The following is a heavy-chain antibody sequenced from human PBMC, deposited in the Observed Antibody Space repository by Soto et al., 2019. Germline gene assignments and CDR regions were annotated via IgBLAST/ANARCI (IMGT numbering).Heavy chain of an antibody. Sequence: GGSLRLSCAASGFTFSSYAMSWVRQAPGKGLEWVSACSGSGGSTYYADCVKGRFTISRDNSKNTLYLKMNSLRAEDTAVYYCGGYYYNILGMGPNWFDPWGQGTLVTVSS. CDR1: GFTFSSYA. CDR3: GGYYYNILGMGPNWFDP. V-gene: IGHV3-23*01. D-gene: IGHD1-26*01. CDR2: CSGSGGST. J-gene: IGHJ5*02.